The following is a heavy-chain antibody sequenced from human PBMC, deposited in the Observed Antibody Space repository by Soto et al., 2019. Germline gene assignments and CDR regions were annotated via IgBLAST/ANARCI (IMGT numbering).Heavy chain of an antibody. CDR2: IYYSGST. V-gene: IGHV4-59*12. D-gene: IGHD2-15*01. CDR1: GGSISSYY. J-gene: IGHJ4*02. CDR3: ARAAPRYCSGGSCYSGRGY. Sequence: SETLSLTCTVSGGSISSYYWSWIRQPPGKGLEWIGYIYYSGSTNYNPSLKSRVTISVDTSKNQFSLKLSSVTAADTAVYYCARAAPRYCSGGSCYSGRGYWGQGTLVTVSS.